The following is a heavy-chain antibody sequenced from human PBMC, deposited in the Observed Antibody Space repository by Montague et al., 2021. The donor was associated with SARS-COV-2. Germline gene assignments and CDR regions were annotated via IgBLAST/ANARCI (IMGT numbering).Heavy chain of an antibody. CDR3: ARSGWEQHVRARYYYYYGMDV. D-gene: IGHD6-6*01. CDR1: GGTVNSGGYY. CDR2: IYYSGST. J-gene: IGHJ6*02. Sequence: TLSLTCTVSGGTVNSGGYYWSWIRQHPGKGLEWIGYIYYSGSTYYNPSLKSRVTISVDTSKNQFSLKLSSVTAADTAVYYCARSGWEQHVRARYYYYYGMDVWGQGTTVTVSS. V-gene: IGHV4-31*03.